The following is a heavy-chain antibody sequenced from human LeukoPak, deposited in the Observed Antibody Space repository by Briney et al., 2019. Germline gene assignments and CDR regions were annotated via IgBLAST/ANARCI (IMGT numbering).Heavy chain of an antibody. CDR3: ARGEDFERYYLAY. D-gene: IGHD3-9*01. CDR1: GGSISSYY. V-gene: IGHV4-59*01. Sequence: SETLSLTCTVSGGSISSYYWSWIRQPPGKGLEWIGYIYYSGSTNYNPLFESRATISVDTSKNQFSLKLTSVTAADTAVYFCARGEDFERYYLAYWGQGTLVTVSS. J-gene: IGHJ4*02. CDR2: IYYSGST.